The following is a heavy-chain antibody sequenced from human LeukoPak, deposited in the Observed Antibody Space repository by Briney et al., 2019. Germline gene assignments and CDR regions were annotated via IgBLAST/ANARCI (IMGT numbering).Heavy chain of an antibody. CDR1: GDTFTGDD. V-gene: IGHV1-2*02. D-gene: IGHD2-21*01. CDR2: INPNSGGT. Sequence: ASVKVSCKASGDTFTGDDMHWVRQARGQGLEWVGWINPNSGGTNYAQKFQGRVTMTRDTSISTAYMELSRLRSDDTAVYYCARLNCGGDCRDYWGQGTLVTVSS. CDR3: ARLNCGGDCRDY. J-gene: IGHJ4*02.